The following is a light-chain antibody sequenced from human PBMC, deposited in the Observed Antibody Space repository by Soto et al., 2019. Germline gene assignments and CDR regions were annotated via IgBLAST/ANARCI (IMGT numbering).Light chain of an antibody. CDR2: DAS. CDR3: HQYNSWPRGT. J-gene: IGKJ3*01. V-gene: IGKV3-11*01. CDR1: QHISTF. Sequence: IVLTQSPVTLSLSPGERATLSCRASQHISTFLAWYQHKVGQAPRLLISDASKRATGTPARFSGSGSGTDFTLTISSLEPEDFAVYYCHQYNSWPRGTFGPGTKVEIK.